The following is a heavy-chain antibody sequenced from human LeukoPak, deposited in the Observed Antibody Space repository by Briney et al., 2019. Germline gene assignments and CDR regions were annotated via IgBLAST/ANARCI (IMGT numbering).Heavy chain of an antibody. CDR3: AKDFIGYCSSTSCYWHAFDI. D-gene: IGHD2-2*01. J-gene: IGHJ3*02. CDR1: GFTFSSYA. V-gene: IGHV3-23*01. Sequence: GGSLRLSCAASGFTFSSYAMSWVRQAPGKGLEWVSAISGSGGSTYYADSVKGRFTISRDNSKNTLYLQMNSLRAEDTAVYYCAKDFIGYCSSTSCYWHAFDIWGQGTMVTVSS. CDR2: ISGSGGST.